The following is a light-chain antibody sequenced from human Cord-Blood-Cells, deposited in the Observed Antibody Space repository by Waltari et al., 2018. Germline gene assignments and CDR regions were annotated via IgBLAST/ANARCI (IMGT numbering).Light chain of an antibody. CDR3: QQYYSFPRT. V-gene: IGKV1D-8*01. J-gene: IGKJ1*01. CDR1: QCISSY. Sequence: VIWRTQSPSLLSASTGDRVTISCRSSQCISSYLAWYQQKPVKAPERLIYAASTLQSGVPSRFSGSGSGTDFTLTISCLQSEDFATYYCQQYYSFPRTFGQGTKVEIK. CDR2: AAS.